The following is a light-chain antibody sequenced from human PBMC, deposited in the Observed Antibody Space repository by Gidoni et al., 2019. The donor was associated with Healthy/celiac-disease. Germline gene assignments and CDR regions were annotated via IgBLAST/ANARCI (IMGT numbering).Light chain of an antibody. CDR2: ASS. V-gene: IGKV1-39*01. CDR3: QQNYRTPPT. Sequence: DIQTTPSPSSLSASVGYRVTFSCRASQSSSIYFNWYQQQPATAPMLLIYASSSLHSGVPSSFSGCGSGTDFTLTSSSLQPEDFSTYYCQQNYRTPPTFGGGTKVEIK. J-gene: IGKJ4*01. CDR1: QSSSIY.